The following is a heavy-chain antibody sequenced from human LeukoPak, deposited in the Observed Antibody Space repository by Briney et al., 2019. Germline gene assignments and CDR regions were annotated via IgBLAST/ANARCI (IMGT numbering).Heavy chain of an antibody. CDR1: GFTFSSND. CDR3: ATYSYDSATDY. J-gene: IGHJ4*02. D-gene: IGHD3-22*01. CDR2: IPYYGSDK. V-gene: IGHV3-30*01. Sequence: GGSLRLSCAASGFTFSSNDMSWVRQAPGKGLEWVAVIPYYGSDKYYADSVKGRFTISRDNSKNTLYLQMDSLRAEDTAVYYCATYSYDSATDYWGQGTLVTVSS.